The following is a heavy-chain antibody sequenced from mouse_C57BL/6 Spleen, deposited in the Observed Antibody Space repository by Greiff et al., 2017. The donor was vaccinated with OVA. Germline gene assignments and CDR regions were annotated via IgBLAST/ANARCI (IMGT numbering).Heavy chain of an antibody. V-gene: IGHV2-2*01. J-gene: IGHJ2*01. Sequence: QVQLKESGPGLVQPSQSLSITCTVSGFSLTSYGVHWVRQSPGKGLEWLGVIWSGGSTDNNAAFISRLSISKDNSKSQVFFKMNSLQADDTAIYYCARDYGSSSYYFDYWGQGTTLTVSS. CDR2: IWSGGST. CDR1: GFSLTSYG. CDR3: ARDYGSSSYYFDY. D-gene: IGHD1-1*01.